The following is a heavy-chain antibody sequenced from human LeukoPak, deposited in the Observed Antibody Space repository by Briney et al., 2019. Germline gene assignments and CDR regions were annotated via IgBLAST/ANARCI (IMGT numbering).Heavy chain of an antibody. CDR1: GFSFSSYE. V-gene: IGHV3-48*03. J-gene: IGHJ6*02. Sequence: PGGSLRLSCAASGFSFSSYEMNWVRQAPGKGLEWVSYISASGTTIYYADSVKGRFTISRDNAEKSLYLQMNSLRAEDTAVYYCAKGPKYYYDRSAYGMDVWGQGTTVTVSS. CDR2: ISASGTTI. CDR3: AKGPKYYYDRSAYGMDV. D-gene: IGHD3-22*01.